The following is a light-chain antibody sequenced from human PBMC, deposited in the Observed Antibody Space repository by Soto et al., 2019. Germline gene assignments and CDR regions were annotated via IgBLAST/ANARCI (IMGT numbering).Light chain of an antibody. CDR1: HSVNRN. V-gene: IGKV3-20*01. CDR3: QQYGSSGT. CDR2: VAS. J-gene: IGKJ1*01. Sequence: SVSFSPAQRATVSFRCSHSVNRNLAWYQQKPGQAPRLPIYVASNRDTGIPARFSGSGYGKDFNITISRLEPEDFAVYDCQQYGSSGTFGQGTKVDIK.